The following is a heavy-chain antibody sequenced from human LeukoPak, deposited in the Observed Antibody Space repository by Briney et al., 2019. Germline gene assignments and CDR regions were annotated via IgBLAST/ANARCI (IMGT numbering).Heavy chain of an antibody. CDR3: TRRVSTTRWFDP. CDR2: IKSDGSTT. Sequence: PGGSLRLSCAASGFTFSSYWMHWVRQAPGKGLVWVSRIKSDGSTTNYADSVKGRFTISRDNAQNTLYLQMNSLRVEDTAVYYCTRRVSTTRWFDPWGQGNPVTVSS. J-gene: IGHJ5*02. D-gene: IGHD2-15*01. V-gene: IGHV3-74*01. CDR1: GFTFSSYW.